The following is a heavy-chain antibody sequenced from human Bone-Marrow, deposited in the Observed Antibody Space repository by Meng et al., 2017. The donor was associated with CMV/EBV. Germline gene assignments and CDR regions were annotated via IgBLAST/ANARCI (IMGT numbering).Heavy chain of an antibody. CDR3: AKADGIVVVPAATFDY. CDR1: GFTFSRYG. CDR2: IRYDGSNK. Sequence: GGSLRLSCAASGFTFSRYGMHWVRQAPGKGLEWVAFIRYDGSNKYYADSVKGRFTISRDNSKNTLYLQMNSLRAEDTAVYYCAKADGIVVVPAATFDYWGQGTLVTVSS. V-gene: IGHV3-30*02. J-gene: IGHJ4*02. D-gene: IGHD2-2*01.